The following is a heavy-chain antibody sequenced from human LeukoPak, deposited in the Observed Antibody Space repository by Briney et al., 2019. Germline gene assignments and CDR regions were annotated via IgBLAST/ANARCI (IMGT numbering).Heavy chain of an antibody. V-gene: IGHV3-21*01. D-gene: IGHD4-17*01. Sequence: PGGSLRLSCAASGFTFSSYSMNWVRQAPGKGLEWVSSISSSSSYIYYADSVKGRFTISRDNAKNSLYLQMNSLRAEDTAVYYCASHLFYGDYVIDYWGQGTLVTVSS. CDR3: ASHLFYGDYVIDY. J-gene: IGHJ4*02. CDR1: GFTFSSYS. CDR2: ISSSSSYI.